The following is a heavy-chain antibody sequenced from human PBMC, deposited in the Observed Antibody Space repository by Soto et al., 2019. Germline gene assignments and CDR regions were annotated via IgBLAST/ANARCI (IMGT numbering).Heavy chain of an antibody. Sequence: GGSLRLSCRASGSDFSTYSMNWVRQAPGQGLEWIAYVSLDSDSIQYADSVKGRFTISRDDAENSLYLQMDSPRDEDTATYYCARLYYDYVWGQGTTVTVSS. V-gene: IGHV3-48*02. CDR3: ARLYYDYV. CDR1: GSDFSTYS. J-gene: IGHJ3*01. CDR2: VSLDSDSI. D-gene: IGHD3-3*01.